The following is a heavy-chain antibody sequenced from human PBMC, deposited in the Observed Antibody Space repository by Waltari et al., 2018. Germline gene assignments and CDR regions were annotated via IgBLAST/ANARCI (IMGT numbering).Heavy chain of an antibody. V-gene: IGHV3-53*01. CDR2: IYSGGST. D-gene: IGHD6-13*01. J-gene: IGHJ4*02. CDR1: GFTVSSHY. CDR3: ARDQPGRQQLVT. Sequence: EVQLVESGGGLIQPGGSLRLSCAASGFTVSSHYMSWVRQAPGKGLEWVSVIYSGGSTYYADSVKGRFTISRDNSKNTLYLQMNSLRAEDTAVYYCARDQPGRQQLVTWGQGTLVTVSS.